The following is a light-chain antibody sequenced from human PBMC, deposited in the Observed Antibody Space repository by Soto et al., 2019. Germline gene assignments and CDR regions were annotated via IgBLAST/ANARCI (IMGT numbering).Light chain of an antibody. V-gene: IGKV1-27*01. CDR3: QKYDRAPFT. J-gene: IGKJ3*01. CDR2: GAS. Sequence: DIQMTQSPSSLSAYLGDRVTITCRASQGISKNLAWYQQKPGRLPKLLLFGASTLQSGVPARFSGSGSGTLFTLTISGLLPEDVATYYCQKYDRAPFTFGPGTKVDFK. CDR1: QGISKN.